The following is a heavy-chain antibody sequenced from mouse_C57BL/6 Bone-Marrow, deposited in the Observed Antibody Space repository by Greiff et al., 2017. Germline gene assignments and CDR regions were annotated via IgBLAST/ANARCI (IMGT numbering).Heavy chain of an antibody. Sequence: QVQLQQSGAELVRPGASVTLSCKASGYTFTDYEMHWVKQTPVHGLEWIGAIDPETGGTAYNQKFKGKAILTADKSSSTAYMELRSLTSEDSAVYYCSLPYCGGSSYAWFAYWGQGTLVTVSA. CDR2: IDPETGGT. V-gene: IGHV1-15*01. D-gene: IGHD1-1*01. CDR3: SLPYCGGSSYAWFAY. J-gene: IGHJ3*01. CDR1: GYTFTDYE.